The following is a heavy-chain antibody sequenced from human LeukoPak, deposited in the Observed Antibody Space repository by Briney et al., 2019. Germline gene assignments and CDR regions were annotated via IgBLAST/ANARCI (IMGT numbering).Heavy chain of an antibody. D-gene: IGHD1-26*01. Sequence: PSETLSLTCTVSGGSISSSSYYWGWVRQPPGKALEWIGNIFYSGSTYYSPSLKSRVTISLDTSRNQFSLKLNSVTAADTAVYYCARLWDESGSYWGQGTLVIVSS. CDR1: GGSISSSSYY. V-gene: IGHV4-39*07. CDR3: ARLWDESGSY. CDR2: IFYSGST. J-gene: IGHJ4*02.